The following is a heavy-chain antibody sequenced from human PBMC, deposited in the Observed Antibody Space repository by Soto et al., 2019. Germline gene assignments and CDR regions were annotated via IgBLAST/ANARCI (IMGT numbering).Heavy chain of an antibody. V-gene: IGHV3-30*18. J-gene: IGHJ4*02. CDR1: GFTFNSYG. Sequence: SLRLSCAASGFTFNSYGMHWVRQAPGKGLEWVAVISYDGSNKYYADSVKGRFTISRDNSKNTLYLQMNSLRAEDTAVYYCAKDLWAANGLNYDFWSGYYYFDYWGQG. CDR2: ISYDGSNK. CDR3: AKDLWAANGLNYDFWSGYYYFDY. D-gene: IGHD3-3*01.